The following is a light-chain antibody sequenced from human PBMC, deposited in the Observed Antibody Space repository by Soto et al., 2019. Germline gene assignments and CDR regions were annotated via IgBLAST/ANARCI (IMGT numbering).Light chain of an antibody. CDR2: VGS. CDR3: AQGLATPFT. J-gene: IGKJ4*01. Sequence: DIVLTQSPLSLPVTPGEPASISCRSSQNLLHSNGYNYLDWYLQKPGQSPKLLIYVGSNRASGVPDRFSGSGSGTDFTLTISRVEAEDVGLYFCAQGLATPFTFGGGTKVDIK. CDR1: QNLLHSNGYNY. V-gene: IGKV2-28*01.